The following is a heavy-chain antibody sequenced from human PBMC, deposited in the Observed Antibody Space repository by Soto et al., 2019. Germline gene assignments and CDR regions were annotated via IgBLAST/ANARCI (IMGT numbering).Heavy chain of an antibody. J-gene: IGHJ4*02. Sequence: PSETLSLTCTVSGGSISSYYWSWIRQPPGKGLEWIGYIYYSGSTNYNPSLKSRVTISVDTSKNQFSLKLSSVTAADTAVYYCARAGGYDFWSGYYDYWGQGTLVTVSS. CDR3: ARAGGYDFWSGYYDY. D-gene: IGHD3-3*01. CDR1: GGSISSYY. V-gene: IGHV4-59*01. CDR2: IYYSGST.